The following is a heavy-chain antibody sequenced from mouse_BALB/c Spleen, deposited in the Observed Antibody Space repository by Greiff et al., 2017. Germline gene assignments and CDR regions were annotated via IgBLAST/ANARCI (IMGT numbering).Heavy chain of an antibody. D-gene: IGHD2-1*01. CDR2: IWSDGST. J-gene: IGHJ4*01. CDR3: ARHTYGNIPGEYYAMDY. Sequence: QVQLKESGPDLVAPSQSLSITCTVSGFSLTSYGVHWVRQPPGKGLEWLVVIWSDGSTTYNSALKSRLSISKDNSKSQVFLKMNSLQTDDTAMYYCARHTYGNIPGEYYAMDYWGQGTSVTVSS. CDR1: GFSLTSYG. V-gene: IGHV2-6-2*01.